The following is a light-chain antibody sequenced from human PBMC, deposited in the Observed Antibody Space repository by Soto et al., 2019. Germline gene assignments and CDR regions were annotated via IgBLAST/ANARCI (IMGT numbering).Light chain of an antibody. CDR3: SSYTSSSTHYV. J-gene: IGLJ1*01. CDR1: SSDVGGYNY. V-gene: IGLV2-14*01. Sequence: QSALTQPASVSGSPGQSITISCTGTSSDVGGYNYVSWYQQHPGKAPKLMIYEVSNRPSGVSNRFSGSKSGNTASLTISGLQAGDEADYYCSSYTSSSTHYVFGTGTKVT. CDR2: EVS.